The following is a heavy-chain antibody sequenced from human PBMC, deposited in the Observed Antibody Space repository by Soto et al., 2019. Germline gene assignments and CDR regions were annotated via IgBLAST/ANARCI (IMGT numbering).Heavy chain of an antibody. Sequence: EVQLLESGGGGVQPGGYLRLSCDGAGVTFSTFVMTWGAQVPGEGLEWISSITGSGKSAYYADSVKGRVTISRDNSKNTLYLQISSLGVDDTAVYHCAVHLGENYYTMDVWGQGTTVTVSS. CDR2: ITGSGKSA. CDR1: GVTFSTFV. D-gene: IGHD3-10*01. CDR3: AVHLGENYYTMDV. V-gene: IGHV3-23*01. J-gene: IGHJ6*02.